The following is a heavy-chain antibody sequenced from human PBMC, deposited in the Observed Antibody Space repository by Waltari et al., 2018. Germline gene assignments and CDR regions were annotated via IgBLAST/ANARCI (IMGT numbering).Heavy chain of an antibody. D-gene: IGHD1-7*01. V-gene: IGHV3-33*01. J-gene: IGHJ4*02. CDR3: ARGEDITGTILLGDY. Sequence: QVQLVESGGGVVQPGRSLRLSCAASAFTFSSYAMHWVRQPQGKGLEWVAHIWYDGSNKYDADYVKGRFTISRDNSKNTLFLQMNSLRAEDTAVYYCARGEDITGTILLGDYWGQGTLVTVSS. CDR1: AFTFSSYA. CDR2: IWYDGSNK.